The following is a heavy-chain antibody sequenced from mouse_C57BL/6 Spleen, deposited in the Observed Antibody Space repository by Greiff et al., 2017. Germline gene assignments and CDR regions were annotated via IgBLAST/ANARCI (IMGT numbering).Heavy chain of an antibody. Sequence: EVQGVESGGDLVKPGGSLKLSCAASGFTFSSYGMSWVRQTPDKRLEWVATISSGGCYTYYPDSLKGRFTISRDNAKNTLYLQMSSLKSEDTAMYYCARHEGLRRTEYALDCWGQGTTVTVSS. V-gene: IGHV5-6*01. CDR1: GFTFSSYG. J-gene: IGHJ4*01. D-gene: IGHD2-2*01. CDR3: ARHEGLRRTEYALDC. CDR2: ISSGGCYT.